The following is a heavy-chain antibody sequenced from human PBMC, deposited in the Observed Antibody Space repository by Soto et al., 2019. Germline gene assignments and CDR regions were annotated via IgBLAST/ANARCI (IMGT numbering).Heavy chain of an antibody. CDR2: INHSGST. CDR3: ARFAFWSGYNYYYYGMDV. J-gene: IGHJ6*02. D-gene: IGHD3-3*01. Sequence: SETLSLTCAVYGGSFSGYYWSWIRQPPGKGLEWIGEINHSGSTNYNPSLKSRVTISVDTSKNQFSLKLSSVTAADTAVYYCARFAFWSGYNYYYYGMDVWGQGTTVTVS. V-gene: IGHV4-34*01. CDR1: GGSFSGYY.